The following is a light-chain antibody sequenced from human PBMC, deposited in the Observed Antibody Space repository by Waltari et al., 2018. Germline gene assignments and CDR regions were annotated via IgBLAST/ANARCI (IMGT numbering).Light chain of an antibody. Sequence: QSVLTQPPSVSGAPGQRVTISCTGSSSNIGAGYDVHWYQQPPGTAPKLLMYGNSNRPSGVPDRFSGSKSGPSASLAITGLQAEDEADYYCQSYDSSLSGSRVFGGGTKLTVL. J-gene: IGLJ2*01. CDR2: GNS. V-gene: IGLV1-40*01. CDR3: QSYDSSLSGSRV. CDR1: SSNIGAGYD.